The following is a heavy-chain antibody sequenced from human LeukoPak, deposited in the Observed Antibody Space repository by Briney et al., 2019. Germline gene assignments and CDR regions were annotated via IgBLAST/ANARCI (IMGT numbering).Heavy chain of an antibody. CDR3: ARARSYAFDI. Sequence: GGPLRLSCAASGFTFSSYAMHWVRQAPGKGLEWVAVISYDGSNKYYADSVKGRFTISRDNSKNTLYLQMNSLRAEDTAVYYCARARSYAFDIWGQGTMVTVSS. CDR1: GFTFSSYA. J-gene: IGHJ3*02. CDR2: ISYDGSNK. V-gene: IGHV3-30*04.